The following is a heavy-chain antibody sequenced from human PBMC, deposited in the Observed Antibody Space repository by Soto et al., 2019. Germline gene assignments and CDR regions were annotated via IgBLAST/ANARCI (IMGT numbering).Heavy chain of an antibody. CDR2: ISGSGGST. D-gene: IGHD3-9*01. V-gene: IGHV3-23*01. J-gene: IGHJ4*02. Sequence: PGGSLRLSCAASGFTFSSYAMSWVRQAPGKGLEWVSAISGSGGSTYYADSVKGRFTISRDNSKNTLYLQMNSLRAEDTAVYYCAKLGYDILTGFNFDYWGQGTLVTVSS. CDR1: GFTFSSYA. CDR3: AKLGYDILTGFNFDY.